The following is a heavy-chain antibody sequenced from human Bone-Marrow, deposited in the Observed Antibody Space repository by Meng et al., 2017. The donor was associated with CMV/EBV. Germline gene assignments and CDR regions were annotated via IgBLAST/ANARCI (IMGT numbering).Heavy chain of an antibody. CDR2: IHHSGTT. J-gene: IGHJ6*02. Sequence: SETLSLTCTVSGYSISSGFHWGWIRQPPGKGLEWIAIIHHSGTTYYNSSLQSRVTISVDTSKNQFSLKLSSVTAADTAVYYCARLIVVVPAAIHYYYYGMDVWGQGTTVTVSS. D-gene: IGHD2-2*01. CDR3: ARLIVVVPAAIHYYYYGMDV. V-gene: IGHV4-38-2*02. CDR1: GYSISSGFH.